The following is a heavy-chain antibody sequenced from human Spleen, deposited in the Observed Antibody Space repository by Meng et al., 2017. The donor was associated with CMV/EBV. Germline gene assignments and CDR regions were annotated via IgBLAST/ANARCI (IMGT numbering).Heavy chain of an antibody. CDR3: TKVGTSTQTDFYYYAMDV. D-gene: IGHD2-2*01. Sequence: GESLKISCAASGFIFKDSPMHWVRRAPGRGLEWVAFMSFDGSIQYYADSVKGRVTISRDLSKSTLYLQMDSLRAEDTAVYYCTKVGTSTQTDFYYYAMDVWGQGTTVTVSS. CDR2: MSFDGSIQ. V-gene: IGHV3-30*04. J-gene: IGHJ6*02. CDR1: GFIFKDSP.